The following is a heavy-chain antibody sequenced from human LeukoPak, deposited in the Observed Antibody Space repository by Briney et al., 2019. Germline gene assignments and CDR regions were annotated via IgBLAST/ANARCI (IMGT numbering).Heavy chain of an antibody. Sequence: PGGSLRLSCAASGFTFSSYAMSWVRQAPGKGLEWVSVITGSGDATYYADSVKGRFTISRDYSKNTLFLQMNSLRAEDTAVYYCARDHTYCGGDCYPYYFDYWGQGTLVTVSS. CDR1: GFTFSSYA. V-gene: IGHV3-23*01. CDR2: ITGSGDAT. J-gene: IGHJ4*02. CDR3: ARDHTYCGGDCYPYYFDY. D-gene: IGHD2-21*02.